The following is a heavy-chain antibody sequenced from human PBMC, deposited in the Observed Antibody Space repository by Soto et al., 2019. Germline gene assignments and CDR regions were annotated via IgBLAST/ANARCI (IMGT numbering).Heavy chain of an antibody. V-gene: IGHV1-18*04. Sequence: ASVKVTCKASDYIFSSYRITCVRQAPGQGLEWMGWINPDNGDTKYAQKFQGRVTMATDTSTSSAYMELRSLRSDDTAVYYCARDPGFWGGNLDLWGQGTLVTV. CDR3: ARDPGFWGGNLDL. J-gene: IGHJ4*02. D-gene: IGHD3-3*01. CDR1: DYIFSSYR. CDR2: INPDNGDT.